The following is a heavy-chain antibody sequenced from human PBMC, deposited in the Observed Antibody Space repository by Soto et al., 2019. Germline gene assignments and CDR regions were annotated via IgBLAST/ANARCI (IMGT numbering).Heavy chain of an antibody. CDR2: INQDETQK. Sequence: EVQLVESGGGLVQPGGSLRLSCEASGFTFSRYWMTWVRQASGKGLEWVANINQDETQKYYVDSVKGRFTISRDNTKNSVHLQMNSLRAEDTALYYCARQNAVDVWGQGTTVTVSS. CDR1: GFTFSRYW. J-gene: IGHJ6*02. V-gene: IGHV3-7*01. CDR3: ARQNAVDV.